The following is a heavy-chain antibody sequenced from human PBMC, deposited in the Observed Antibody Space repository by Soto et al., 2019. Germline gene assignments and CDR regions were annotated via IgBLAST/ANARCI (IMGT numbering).Heavy chain of an antibody. CDR1: GYFIGAGGYY. CDR2: FYSSGSI. J-gene: IGHJ5*02. V-gene: IGHV4-31*02. D-gene: IGHD6-19*01. Sequence: LSLTCFVSGYFIGAGGYYWSWIRHHPGKGLEWIGSFYSSGSIIYNPSLRSRVSISGDMSTNQFSMSLTSVTAADTARYYCARMYSSGSGWFHPWGQGTLVTVSS. CDR3: ARMYSSGSGWFHP.